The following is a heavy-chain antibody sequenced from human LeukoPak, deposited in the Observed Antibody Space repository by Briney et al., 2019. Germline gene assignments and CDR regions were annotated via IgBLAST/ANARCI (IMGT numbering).Heavy chain of an antibody. CDR2: INHSGST. V-gene: IGHV4-34*01. Sequence: SETLSLTCAVYGGSFSGYYWSWIRQPPGKGLEWIGEINHSGSTNYNPSLKSRVTISVDTSKNQFSLKLSSVTAADTAVYHCAGKVAGTAFDYWGQGTLVTVSS. D-gene: IGHD6-19*01. J-gene: IGHJ4*02. CDR1: GGSFSGYY. CDR3: AGKVAGTAFDY.